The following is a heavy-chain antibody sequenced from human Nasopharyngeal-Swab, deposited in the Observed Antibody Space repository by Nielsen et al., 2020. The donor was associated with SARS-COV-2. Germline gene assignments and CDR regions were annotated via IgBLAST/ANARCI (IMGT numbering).Heavy chain of an antibody. V-gene: IGHV3-48*03. CDR2: INSTGSTI. CDR1: GFTFSAYD. CDR3: ARDGNLRTVRYFDL. Sequence: GGSLTLSCAVSGFTFSAYDMNWVRQAPGKGLEWVSYINSTGSTINYAASVKGRVTISRDNAKNSLYLQMNSLRAEDTAVYYCARDGNLRTVRYFDLWGRGSLVTVSS. J-gene: IGHJ2*01. D-gene: IGHD4-17*01.